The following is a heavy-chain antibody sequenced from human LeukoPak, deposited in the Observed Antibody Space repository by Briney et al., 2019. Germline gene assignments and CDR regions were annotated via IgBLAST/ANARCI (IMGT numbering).Heavy chain of an antibody. Sequence: GGSLRLSCAASGFTFSSCAMNWVRQAPGKGLEWVSAITGSGGSTYYADSVKGRFTISRDNSKNTLYLQMNSLRAEDTAVYYCAKAQVGAILHAFDVWGQGTMVTVSS. CDR1: GFTFSSCA. CDR2: ITGSGGST. D-gene: IGHD1-26*01. V-gene: IGHV3-23*01. CDR3: AKAQVGAILHAFDV. J-gene: IGHJ3*01.